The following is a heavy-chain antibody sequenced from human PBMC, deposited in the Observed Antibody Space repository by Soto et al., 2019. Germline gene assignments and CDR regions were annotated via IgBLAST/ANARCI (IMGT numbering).Heavy chain of an antibody. CDR1: GFTFSSYA. J-gene: IGHJ6*02. CDR2: ISDSGGST. V-gene: IGHV3-23*01. CDR3: AKGRAPSGPYYYGMDV. Sequence: EVQLLESGGGLVQPGGSLRLSCAASGFTFSSYAMSWVRQAPGKGLDWVSAISDSGGSTYYADSVKGRFTISRDNSKNTLFLQMNSLRAEDTALYCCAKGRAPSGPYYYGMDVWGQGTTVTVSS. D-gene: IGHD1-1*01.